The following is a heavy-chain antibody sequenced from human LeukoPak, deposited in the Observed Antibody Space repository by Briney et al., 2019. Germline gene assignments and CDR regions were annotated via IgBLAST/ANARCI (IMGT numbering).Heavy chain of an antibody. V-gene: IGHV6-1*01. CDR1: GDSVSSNSAA. CDR3: ARDPVTRGAGWYFDL. D-gene: IGHD3-3*01. Sequence: SQTLSLTCAISGDSVSSNSAAWNWIRQSTSRGLEWLGRTYYRSKWFNDYAVSVRSRITIIPDTSKNQISLQLNSVTPEYTAVYYCARDPVTRGAGWYFDLWGRGTFVTVSS. CDR2: TYYRSKWFN. J-gene: IGHJ2*01.